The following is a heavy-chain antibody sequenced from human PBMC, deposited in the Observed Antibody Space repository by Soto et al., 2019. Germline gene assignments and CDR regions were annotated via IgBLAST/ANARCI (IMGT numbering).Heavy chain of an antibody. D-gene: IGHD2-15*01. Sequence: ASVKVSCKASGYTFTRYTMNWVRQAPGQRLEWMGWINPDNGNTKSSQKFQDRVIITRDTSASTAYMDLSSLRSEDTAVYYCARGIATGQLDPWGQGTLVTVSS. CDR1: GYTFTRYT. CDR2: INPDNGNT. CDR3: ARGIATGQLDP. V-gene: IGHV1-3*01. J-gene: IGHJ5*02.